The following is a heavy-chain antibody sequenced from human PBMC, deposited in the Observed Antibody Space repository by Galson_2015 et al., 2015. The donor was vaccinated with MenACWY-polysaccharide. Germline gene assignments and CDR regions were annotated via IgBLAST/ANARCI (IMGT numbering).Heavy chain of an antibody. CDR1: GFTCSTYS. V-gene: IGHV3-48*02. Sequence: SLRLSCAASGFTCSTYSMNWVRQAPGKGLEWVSYISSSSSTIYYADSVKGRFTISRDNAKNSLYLQMNTLRDEDTAVYYCARVPGYSYVYYDWWGQGTLVTVSS. D-gene: IGHD5-18*01. CDR3: ARVPGYSYVYYDW. J-gene: IGHJ4*02. CDR2: ISSSSSTI.